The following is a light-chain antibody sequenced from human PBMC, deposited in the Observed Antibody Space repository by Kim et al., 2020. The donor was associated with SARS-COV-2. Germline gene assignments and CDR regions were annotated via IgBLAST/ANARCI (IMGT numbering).Light chain of an antibody. CDR1: QSVSSY. J-gene: IGKJ2*01. V-gene: IGKV3-11*01. Sequence: SLSPGERATLSCRASQSVSSYLAWYQQKPGQAPRLLIYDASNRATGITARFSGSGSGTDFTLTISSLEPEDFAVYYCQQRSNWPRTCGQGTKLEI. CDR2: DAS. CDR3: QQRSNWPRT.